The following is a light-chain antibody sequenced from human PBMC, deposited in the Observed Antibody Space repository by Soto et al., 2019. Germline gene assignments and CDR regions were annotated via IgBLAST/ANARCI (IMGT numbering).Light chain of an antibody. CDR3: QQYNNWPPWT. Sequence: IVMTQSPATLSVSPGERATLSCRASQRVSSNLAWYPQKPGQAPSLLIYGASTRATGIPARFSGSGSGTAFTLTNCSLQSEDFAVYYCQQYNNWPPWTFGQGTKVEIK. V-gene: IGKV3-15*01. J-gene: IGKJ1*01. CDR2: GAS. CDR1: QRVSSN.